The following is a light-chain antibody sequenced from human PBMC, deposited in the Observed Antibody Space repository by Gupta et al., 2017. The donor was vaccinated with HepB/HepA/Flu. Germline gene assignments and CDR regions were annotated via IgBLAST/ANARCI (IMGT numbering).Light chain of an antibody. V-gene: IGKV3-11*01. CDR1: QSVGNS. J-gene: IGKJ5*01. Sequence: EIVLTQSPATLSLSPGERATLSCRASQSVGNSLAWYQQKPGQAPRLLIYDVSNRATAIKDRLGGSGSGTDFTRTISSMETEDFGGYDCEYCNKFGQGTRMEIK. CDR2: DVS. CDR3: EYCNK.